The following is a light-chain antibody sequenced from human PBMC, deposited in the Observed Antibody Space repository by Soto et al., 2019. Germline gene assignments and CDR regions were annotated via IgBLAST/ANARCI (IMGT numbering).Light chain of an antibody. CDR1: QSVSSS. CDR2: DAS. J-gene: IGKJ1*01. V-gene: IGKV3-11*01. Sequence: EVVLTQSPATLSLSPGERATLSCRASQSVSSSLAWYQQKPGQAPRLLIFDASTRATGIPARFSGSGSETDFTLTISSLEPEDFAVYYCQQYNGHTWVFGQGTKVDI. CDR3: QQYNGHTWV.